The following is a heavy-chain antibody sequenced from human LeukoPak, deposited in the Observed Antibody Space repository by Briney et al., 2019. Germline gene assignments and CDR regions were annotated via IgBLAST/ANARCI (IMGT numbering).Heavy chain of an antibody. CDR3: AKATSSGRPGLLDY. J-gene: IGHJ4*02. CDR2: ISWNSGSI. D-gene: IGHD1-26*01. Sequence: PGRSLRLSCAASGFTFDDYAMHWVRQAPGKGLEWVSGISWNSGSIGYADSVKGRFTISRDNAKNSLYLQMNSLRAEDTAVYYCAKATSSGRPGLLDYWAREPWSPSPQ. V-gene: IGHV3-9*01. CDR1: GFTFDDYA.